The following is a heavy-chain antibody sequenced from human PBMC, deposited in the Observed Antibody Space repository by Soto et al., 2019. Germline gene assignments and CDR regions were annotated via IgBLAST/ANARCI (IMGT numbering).Heavy chain of an antibody. V-gene: IGHV4-61*01. D-gene: IGHD1-20*01. CDR1: GGSVSRSINY. CDR3: ARVLTGTDYYYGVDV. J-gene: IGHJ6*02. CDR2: IFYSGNTGNT. Sequence: SETLSLTCTVSGGSVSRSINYWNWIRQPPGKGLEWIGYIFYSGNTGNTNYNPSLKSRVTISVDTSKNQFSLKLNSVTAADTAVYYCARVLTGTDYYYGVDVWGQGTTVTVSS.